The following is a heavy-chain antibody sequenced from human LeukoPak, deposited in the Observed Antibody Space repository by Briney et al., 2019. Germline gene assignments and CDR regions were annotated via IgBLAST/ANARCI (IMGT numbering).Heavy chain of an antibody. D-gene: IGHD2-2*01. CDR3: VVVPAATYYFDY. CDR1: GYTLTSYY. CDR2: INPSGGST. J-gene: IGHJ4*02. Sequence: ASVKVSCKASGYTLTSYYMHWVRQAPGQGLEWMGIINPSGGSTSYAQKFQGRVTMTRDTSTSTVYMELSSLRSEDTAVYYCVVVPAATYYFDYWGQGTLVTVSS. V-gene: IGHV1-46*01.